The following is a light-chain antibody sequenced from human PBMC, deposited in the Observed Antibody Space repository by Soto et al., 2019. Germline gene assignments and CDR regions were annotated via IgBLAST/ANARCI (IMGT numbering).Light chain of an antibody. Sequence: DIPMTQSPSTLSASVGDRVTITCRASQSIGTWLAWYQQKPGKAPKLLIYDASSLENGVPPRFGGSGSGTEFALTISSLQPDDFATYYCQHYNIYSFGLGTKVDIK. J-gene: IGKJ3*01. CDR3: QHYNIYS. CDR2: DAS. CDR1: QSIGTW. V-gene: IGKV1-5*01.